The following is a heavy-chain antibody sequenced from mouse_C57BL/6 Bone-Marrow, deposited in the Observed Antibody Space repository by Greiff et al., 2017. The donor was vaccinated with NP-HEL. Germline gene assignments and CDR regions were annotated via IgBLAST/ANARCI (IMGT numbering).Heavy chain of an antibody. J-gene: IGHJ1*03. V-gene: IGHV1-85*01. Sequence: QVQLKQSGPELVKPGASVKLSCKASGYTFTSYDINWVQQRPGQGLEWIGWIYPRDGSTKYNEKFKGKSTLTVDTASSTAYRELHSLTSEDSAVYFCARYPFYGYDWYFDVWGTGTTVTVSS. D-gene: IGHD2-2*01. CDR3: ARYPFYGYDWYFDV. CDR2: IYPRDGST. CDR1: GYTFTSYD.